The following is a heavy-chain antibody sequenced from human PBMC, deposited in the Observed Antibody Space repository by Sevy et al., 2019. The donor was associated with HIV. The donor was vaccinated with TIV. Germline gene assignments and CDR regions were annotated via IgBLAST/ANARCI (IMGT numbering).Heavy chain of an antibody. J-gene: IGHJ3*02. V-gene: IGHV4-59*13. D-gene: IGHD7-27*01. Sequence: SETLSLTCTVSGGSITSYYWSWIRQPPGKGLEWIGYIYYSGNTNYNPSLKSQVTISVDTSKNQFSLKLSSVNAADTGLFFCARESNLGGRGAFDIWGQGTMVTVSS. CDR2: IYYSGNT. CDR1: GGSITSYY. CDR3: ARESNLGGRGAFDI.